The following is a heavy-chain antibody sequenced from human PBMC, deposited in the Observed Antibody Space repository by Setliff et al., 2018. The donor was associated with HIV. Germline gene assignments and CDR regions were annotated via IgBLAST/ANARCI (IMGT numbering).Heavy chain of an antibody. D-gene: IGHD5-18*01. J-gene: IGHJ4*02. CDR1: GGSFSGYY. Sequence: TLSLTCAVYGGSFSGYYWSWIRQPPGKGLEWIGEINHSGSTNYNPSLKSRVTISVDTSKNQFSLKLSSVTAADTAVYYCARPAPRGYSYGHYYFDYWGQGTLVTVSS. V-gene: IGHV4-34*01. CDR2: INHSGST. CDR3: ARPAPRGYSYGHYYFDY.